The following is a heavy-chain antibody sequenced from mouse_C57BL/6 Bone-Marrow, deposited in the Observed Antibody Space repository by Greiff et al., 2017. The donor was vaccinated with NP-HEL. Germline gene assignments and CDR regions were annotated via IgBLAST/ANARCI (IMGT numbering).Heavy chain of an antibody. CDR1: GYTFTDYE. CDR3: TRWIITTVVAAMDY. CDR2: IDPETGGT. D-gene: IGHD1-1*01. V-gene: IGHV1-15*01. Sequence: VKLQQSGAELVRPGASVTLSCKASGYTFTDYEMHWVKQTPVHGLEWIGAIDPETGGTAYNQKFKGKAILTADKSSSTAYMELRSLTSEDSAVYYCTRWIITTVVAAMDYWGQGTSVTVSS. J-gene: IGHJ4*01.